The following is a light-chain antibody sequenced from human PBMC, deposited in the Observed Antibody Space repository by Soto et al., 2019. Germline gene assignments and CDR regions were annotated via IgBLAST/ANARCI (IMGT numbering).Light chain of an antibody. Sequence: DIQMTQSPSTLSGSVGDRVTITCRASQTTSSWLAWYQQKPGKAPKLLIYKASTLKSGVPSRFSGSGSGTEFTLTISSLQPDDFATYYCQHYNSYSEAFGQGTKLDIK. CDR3: QHYNSYSEA. J-gene: IGKJ1*01. V-gene: IGKV1-5*03. CDR2: KAS. CDR1: QTTSSW.